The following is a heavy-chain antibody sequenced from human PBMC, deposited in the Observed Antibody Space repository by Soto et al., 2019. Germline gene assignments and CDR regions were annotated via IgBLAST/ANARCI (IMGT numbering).Heavy chain of an antibody. CDR3: ASDWRHCSSTSCYYYYGMDV. CDR2: ISSSSSYI. CDR1: GFTFSSYS. Sequence: EVQLVESGGGLVKPGGSLRLSCAASGFTFSSYSMNWVRQAPGKGLEWVSSISSSSSYIYYADSVKGRFTISRDNAKNSLYLQMNRLRAADTDVYYCASDWRHCSSTSCYYYYGMDVWGQGTTVTVSS. V-gene: IGHV3-21*01. J-gene: IGHJ6*02. D-gene: IGHD2-2*01.